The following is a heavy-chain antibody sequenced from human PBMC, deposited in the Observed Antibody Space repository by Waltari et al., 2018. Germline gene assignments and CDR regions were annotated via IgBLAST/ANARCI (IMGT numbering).Heavy chain of an antibody. D-gene: IGHD6-13*01. Sequence: QVQLQESGPGLVKPSETLSLTCTVSGGSISSHYWSWIRQPPGKGLEWIGYIYYSGSTNYNPSLKSRVTISVDTSKNQFSLKLSSVTAADTAVYYCAGGQHPAQNYYMDVWGKGTTVTVSS. CDR1: GGSISSHY. CDR2: IYYSGST. J-gene: IGHJ6*03. V-gene: IGHV4-59*11. CDR3: AGGQHPAQNYYMDV.